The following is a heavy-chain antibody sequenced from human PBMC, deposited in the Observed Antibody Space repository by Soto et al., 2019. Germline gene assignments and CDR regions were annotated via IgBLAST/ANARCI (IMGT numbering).Heavy chain of an antibody. V-gene: IGHV4-31*03. CDR2: IYYSGST. Sequence: LSLTCTASGGSISSGGYYWSWIRQHPGKGLEWIGYIYYSGSTYYNPSLKSRVTISVDTSKNQFSLKLSSVTAADTAVYYCARGEDCSGGSCYSSSFDPWGQGTLVTVSS. D-gene: IGHD2-15*01. CDR1: GGSISSGGYY. CDR3: ARGEDCSGGSCYSSSFDP. J-gene: IGHJ5*02.